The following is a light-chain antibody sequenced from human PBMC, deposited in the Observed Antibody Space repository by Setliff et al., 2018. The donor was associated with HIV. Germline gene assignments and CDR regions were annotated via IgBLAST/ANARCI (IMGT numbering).Light chain of an antibody. V-gene: IGLV2-23*02. Sequence: QSALTQPASVSGSPGQSITISCNGTASDVGKYDLVSWYQQRPGRAPNLIIYEVSKRPSGVSDRLSASKSGNTASLTISGVQPEDETDYFCCSYAGGGTYVFGSGTKVTVL. J-gene: IGLJ1*01. CDR1: ASDVGKYDL. CDR3: CSYAGGGTYV. CDR2: EVS.